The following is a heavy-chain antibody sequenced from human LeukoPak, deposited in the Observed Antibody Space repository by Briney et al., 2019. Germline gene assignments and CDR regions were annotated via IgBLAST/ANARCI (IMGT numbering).Heavy chain of an antibody. D-gene: IGHD3-3*01. CDR1: GYSFTSYW. Sequence: GESLKISCQGSGYSFTSYWIGWVRQLPGKGLEWMGIIYPGDSDTRYSPSFHGQVTISADKSISTAYLQWSSLKASDTAMYYCASTATNFWSGYSAWGQGTLVTVSS. CDR2: IYPGDSDT. CDR3: ASTATNFWSGYSA. V-gene: IGHV5-51*01. J-gene: IGHJ5*02.